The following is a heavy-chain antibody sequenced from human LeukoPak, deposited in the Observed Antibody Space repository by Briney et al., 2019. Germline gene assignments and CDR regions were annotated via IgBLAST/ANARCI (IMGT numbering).Heavy chain of an antibody. V-gene: IGHV3-30*04. J-gene: IGHJ6*02. D-gene: IGHD3-10*01. CDR2: ISYDGSNK. CDR1: GFTLSSYA. Sequence: GGSLRLSCAASGFTLSSYAMHWVRQAPGKGLEWVAVISYDGSNKYYADSVKGRFTISRDNSKNTLYLQMNSLRAEDTAVYYCARDLHMVRGVIIYYYYGMDVWGQGTTVNVSS. CDR3: ARDLHMVRGVIIYYYYGMDV.